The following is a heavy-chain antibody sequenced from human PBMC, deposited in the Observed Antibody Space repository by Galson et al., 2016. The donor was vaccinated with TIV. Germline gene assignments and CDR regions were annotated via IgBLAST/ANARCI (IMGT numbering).Heavy chain of an antibody. CDR1: GFSFRSYN. J-gene: IGHJ6*02. D-gene: IGHD2-15*01. CDR2: ISGDRDEI. Sequence: LRLSCAGSGFSFRSYNINWVRQAPGKGLEWLSSISGDRDEIYYSGSVKGRFTISRDNAKNSVYLQMSGLRVDDTAVYYRARDIGGAGYYGMDVWGQGTTVTVSS. CDR3: ARDIGGAGYYGMDV. V-gene: IGHV3-21*06.